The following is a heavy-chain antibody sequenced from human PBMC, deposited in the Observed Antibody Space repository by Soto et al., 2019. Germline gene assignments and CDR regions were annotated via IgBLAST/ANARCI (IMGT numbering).Heavy chain of an antibody. CDR1: GFTFSDYC. D-gene: IGHD1-1*01. V-gene: IGHV3-11*01. CDR2: ISSSGSTI. J-gene: IGHJ3*02. CDR3: ARVFWGTTGAFDI. Sequence: VQLVESGGGLVQPGGSLRLSCAASGFTFSDYCMSWIRQAPGKRLEWVSYISSSGSTIYYADTVKSRFTISRDNAKSSLYLQMNSLRAEDTAVYYCARVFWGTTGAFDIWGQGTMVTVSS.